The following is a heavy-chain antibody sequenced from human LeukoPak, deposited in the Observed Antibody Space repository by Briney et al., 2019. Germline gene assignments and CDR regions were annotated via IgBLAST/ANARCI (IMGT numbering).Heavy chain of an antibody. CDR3: ARGGYGDYGGLFDY. CDR2: IYYSGST. CDR1: GGSISSYY. J-gene: IGHJ4*02. V-gene: IGHV4-59*01. Sequence: SETLSLTCTVSGGSISSYYWSWIRQPPGKGLEWIGYIYYSGSTNYNPSLKSRVTISVDTSKNQFSLELSSVTAADTAVYYCARGGYGDYGGLFDYWGQGTLVTVSS. D-gene: IGHD4-17*01.